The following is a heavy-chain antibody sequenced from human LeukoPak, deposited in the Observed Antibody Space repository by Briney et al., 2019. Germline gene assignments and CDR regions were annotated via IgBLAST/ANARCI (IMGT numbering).Heavy chain of an antibody. CDR2: INTNTGNP. CDR3: ARDRDVAATAYFDY. D-gene: IGHD2-15*01. CDR1: GYTFTSYA. J-gene: IGHJ4*02. V-gene: IGHV7-4-1*02. Sequence: ASVKVSCKASGYTFTSYAMNWVRQAPGQGLEWMGWINTNTGNPTNAQGFTGRFVFSLDTSVSTAYLQISSLKAEDTAVYYCARDRDVAATAYFDYWGQGTLVTVSS.